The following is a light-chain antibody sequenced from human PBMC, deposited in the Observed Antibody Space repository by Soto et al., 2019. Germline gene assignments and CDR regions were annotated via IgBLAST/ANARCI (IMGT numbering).Light chain of an antibody. CDR1: RSDVGAYNY. J-gene: IGLJ1*01. V-gene: IGLV2-14*01. Sequence: QSVLTQPAYVSGSPGQSIAISCTVTRSDVGAYNYVSWYQQHPGKAPKLMISEVTNRPSGVSDRFSGSKSGNTASLTISGLQAEDEADYYCSSFTSRFTFVFGTGTKVTVL. CDR2: EVT. CDR3: SSFTSRFTFV.